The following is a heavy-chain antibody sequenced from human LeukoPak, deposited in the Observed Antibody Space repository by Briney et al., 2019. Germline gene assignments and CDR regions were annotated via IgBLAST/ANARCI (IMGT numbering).Heavy chain of an antibody. CDR2: IIPIFGTA. CDR1: GGTFSIYA. CDR3: ARAPRITLYSSGSYYFDY. D-gene: IGHD6-19*01. J-gene: IGHJ4*02. Sequence: SVKVSCKASGGTFSIYAISWVRQAPGQGLEWMGGIIPIFGTANYAQKFQGRVTITADESTSTAYMELSSLRSEDTAVYYCARAPRITLYSSGSYYFDYWGQGTLVTVSS. V-gene: IGHV1-69*13.